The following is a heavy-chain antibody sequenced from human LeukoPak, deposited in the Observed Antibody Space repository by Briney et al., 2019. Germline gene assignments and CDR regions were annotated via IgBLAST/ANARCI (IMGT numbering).Heavy chain of an antibody. J-gene: IGHJ4*02. D-gene: IGHD6-6*01. V-gene: IGHV3-23*01. CDR1: GFTFSDYA. Sequence: GGSLRLSCAASGFTFSDYAMNWVRQAPGKGLEWVSAISGSGGSTYYADSVKGRFTISRDNSKNMLYLQVNSLRAEDTAVYYCARGLYSSSPWGQGILVTVSS. CDR2: ISGSGGST. CDR3: ARGLYSSSP.